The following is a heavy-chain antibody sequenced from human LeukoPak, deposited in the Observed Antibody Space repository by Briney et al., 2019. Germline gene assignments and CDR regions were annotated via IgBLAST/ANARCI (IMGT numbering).Heavy chain of an antibody. CDR3: ATDASLTTTYYYDSSGYPFDY. CDR1: GYTLINYY. D-gene: IGHD3-22*01. J-gene: IGHJ4*02. Sequence: GATVKISCKASGYTLINYYMHWMQQAPRKGLEWMGRVDPEDGETIYAEKFQGRVTITADTSTDTAYMELSSLRSEDTAVYYCATDASLTTTYYYDSSGYPFDYWGQGTLVTVSS. V-gene: IGHV1-69-2*01. CDR2: VDPEDGET.